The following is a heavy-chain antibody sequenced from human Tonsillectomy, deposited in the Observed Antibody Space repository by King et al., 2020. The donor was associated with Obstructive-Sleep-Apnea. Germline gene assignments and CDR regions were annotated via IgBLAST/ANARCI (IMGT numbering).Heavy chain of an antibody. CDR1: GFSLTTSGVG. Sequence: HITLKESGPTLVKPTQTLMLTCTFSGFSLTTSGVGVGWIRQPPGKALKWLALIYWDDDKRYSPPLKSRLTITKDTSKNQVVLTMTNMDPLDTGTYYCAHRRNSGSLTSFDYWGQGTLVIVSS. V-gene: IGHV2-5*02. CDR2: IYWDDDK. J-gene: IGHJ4*02. D-gene: IGHD6-19*01. CDR3: AHRRNSGSLTSFDY.